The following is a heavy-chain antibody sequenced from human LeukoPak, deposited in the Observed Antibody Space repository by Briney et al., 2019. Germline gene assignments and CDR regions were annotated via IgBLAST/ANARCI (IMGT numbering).Heavy chain of an antibody. CDR1: GFTFDDYA. CDR3: AKTGFSGSYYNGWFDP. J-gene: IGHJ5*02. Sequence: GGSLRLSCAASGFTFDDYAMHWVRQAPGKGLEWVSGISWNSGSIGYADSVQGRFTISRDNAKNSLYLQMNSLRAEDTALYYCAKTGFSGSYYNGWFDPWGQGTLVTVSS. CDR2: ISWNSGSI. V-gene: IGHV3-9*01. D-gene: IGHD3-10*01.